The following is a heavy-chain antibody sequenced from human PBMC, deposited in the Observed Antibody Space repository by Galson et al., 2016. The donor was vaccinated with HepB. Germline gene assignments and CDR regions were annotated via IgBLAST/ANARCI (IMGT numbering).Heavy chain of an antibody. CDR2: ISGSGGNT. Sequence: SLRLSCAASGFTFRAYAMTWVRQAPGKGLEWVSLISGSGGNTYYADSVKSRFAISRDNSKDTLVRQMSSLIAEDTAMYYCAGARGFYDALNIWGQGTMVSVSS. D-gene: IGHD3-3*01. V-gene: IGHV3-23*01. J-gene: IGHJ3*02. CDR3: AGARGFYDALNI. CDR1: GFTFRAYA.